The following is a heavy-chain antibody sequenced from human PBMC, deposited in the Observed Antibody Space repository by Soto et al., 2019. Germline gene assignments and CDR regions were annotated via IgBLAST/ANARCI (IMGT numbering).Heavy chain of an antibody. CDR2: IDPSDSYT. D-gene: IGHD6-13*01. CDR1: GYSFTSYW. V-gene: IGHV5-10-1*01. CDR3: ARRRSWYGMDV. Sequence: GESLKISCEGSGYSFTSYWISWERQMPEKGLEWMGRIDPSDSYTNYSPSFQGHVTISADKSISTAYLQWSSLKASDTAMYYCARRRSWYGMDVWGQGTTVTVSS. J-gene: IGHJ6*02.